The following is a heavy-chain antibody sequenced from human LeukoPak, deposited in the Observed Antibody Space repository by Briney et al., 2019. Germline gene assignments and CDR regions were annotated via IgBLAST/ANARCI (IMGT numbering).Heavy chain of an antibody. J-gene: IGHJ4*02. CDR2: LHQSGKT. CDR1: GYSISSGYY. V-gene: IGHV4-38-2*02. CDR3: ARGSLDGAYYFDY. Sequence: SETLSLTCTVSGYSISSGYYCVWIRQAPGKGLEWIGSLHQSGKTYYNPSLKSRVTISLDTPEMQFSLKLTSMTAADTAVYYCARGSLDGAYYFDYWGQGTLVAVSS. D-gene: IGHD4/OR15-4a*01.